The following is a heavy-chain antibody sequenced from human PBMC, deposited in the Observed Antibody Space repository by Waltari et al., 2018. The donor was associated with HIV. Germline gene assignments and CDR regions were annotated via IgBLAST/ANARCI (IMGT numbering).Heavy chain of an antibody. V-gene: IGHV1-69*01. CDR2: IIPIFGTA. Sequence: QVQLVQSGAEVKKPGSSVKVSCKASGGTFSRYAISWVRQAPGQGLEWMGGIIPIFGTANYAQKFQGRVTITADESTSTAYMELSSLRSEDTAVYYCARGSGYSGYDEGYNWFDPWGQGTLVTVSS. J-gene: IGHJ5*02. CDR1: GGTFSRYA. CDR3: ARGSGYSGYDEGYNWFDP. D-gene: IGHD5-12*01.